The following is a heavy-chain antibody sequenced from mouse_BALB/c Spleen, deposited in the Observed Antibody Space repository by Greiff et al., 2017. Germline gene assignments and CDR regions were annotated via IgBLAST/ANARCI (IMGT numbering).Heavy chain of an antibody. D-gene: IGHD4-1*01. Sequence: QVQLQQPGAELVRPGASVKLSCKASGYTFTSYWINWVKQRPGQGLEWIGNIYPSDSYTNYNQKFKDKATLTVDKSSSTAYMQLSSPTSEDSAVYYCTRERWDRGYAMDYWGQGTSVTVSS. CDR1: GYTFTSYW. J-gene: IGHJ4*01. CDR2: IYPSDSYT. CDR3: TRERWDRGYAMDY. V-gene: IGHV1-69*02.